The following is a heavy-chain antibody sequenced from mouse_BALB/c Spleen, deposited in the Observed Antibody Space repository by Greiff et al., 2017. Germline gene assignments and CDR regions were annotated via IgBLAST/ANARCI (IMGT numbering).Heavy chain of an antibody. V-gene: IGHV5-9-4*01. CDR3: ARQTARATIYAMDY. Sequence: EVQLVESGGGLVKPGGSLKLSCAASGFTFSSYAMSWVRQSPEKRLEWVAEISSGGSYTYYPDTVTGRFTISRDNAKNTLYLEMSSLRSEDTAMYYCARQTARATIYAMDYWGQGTSVTVSS. J-gene: IGHJ4*01. CDR2: ISSGGSYT. D-gene: IGHD3-2*01. CDR1: GFTFSSYA.